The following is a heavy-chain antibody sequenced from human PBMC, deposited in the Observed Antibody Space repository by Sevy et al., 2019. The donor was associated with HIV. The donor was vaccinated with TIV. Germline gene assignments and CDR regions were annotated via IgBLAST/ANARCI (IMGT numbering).Heavy chain of an antibody. J-gene: IGHJ6*02. V-gene: IGHV4-34*01. Sequence: SETLSLTCAVYGGSFSGYYWSWIRQPPGKGLEWIGEINLRGSTNYNPSLKSRVTISVDTSKNQFSLKLSSVTAAETAVYYCASAYCSSTSCSLMGMDVWGQGTTVTVSS. CDR3: ASAYCSSTSCSLMGMDV. CDR1: GGSFSGYY. CDR2: INLRGST. D-gene: IGHD2-2*01.